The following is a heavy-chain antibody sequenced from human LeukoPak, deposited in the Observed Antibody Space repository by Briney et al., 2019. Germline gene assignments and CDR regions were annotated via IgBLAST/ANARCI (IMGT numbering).Heavy chain of an antibody. Sequence: GGSLRLSCAASGFTFSSYEMNWVRQAPGKGLEWVSYISSSGSTIYYADSVKGRFTISRDNAKNSLYLQMNSLRAEDTAVYYRARDGNTAMPNFDYWGQGTLVTVSS. D-gene: IGHD5-18*01. V-gene: IGHV3-48*03. CDR3: ARDGNTAMPNFDY. J-gene: IGHJ4*02. CDR1: GFTFSSYE. CDR2: ISSSGSTI.